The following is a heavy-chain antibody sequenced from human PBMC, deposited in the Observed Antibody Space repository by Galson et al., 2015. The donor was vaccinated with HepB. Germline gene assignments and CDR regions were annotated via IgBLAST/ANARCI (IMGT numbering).Heavy chain of an antibody. CDR2: IIPIFGTA. CDR1: GGTFSSYA. CDR3: ARVGEAAGTLGAGFDY. D-gene: IGHD6-13*01. Sequence: SVKVSCKASGGTFSSYAISWVRQAPGQGLEWMGGIIPIFGTANYAQKFQGGVTITADESTSTAYMELSSLRSEDTAVYYCARVGEAAGTLGAGFDYWGQGTLVTVSS. V-gene: IGHV1-69*13. J-gene: IGHJ4*02.